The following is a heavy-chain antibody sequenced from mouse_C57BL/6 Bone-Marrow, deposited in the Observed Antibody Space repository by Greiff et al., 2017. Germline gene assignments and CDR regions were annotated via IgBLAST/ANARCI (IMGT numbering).Heavy chain of an antibody. CDR2: INYDGSST. CDR3: ARDTYYDSSSMYYFDY. J-gene: IGHJ2*01. CDR1: GFTFSDYY. Sequence: EVQLVESEGGLVQPGSSMKLSCTASGFTFSDYYMAWVRQVPEKGLEWVANINYDGSSTYYLDSLKSRFIISRDNAKNILYLQMSSLKSEDTATYYCARDTYYDSSSMYYFDYWGQGTTLTVSS. V-gene: IGHV5-16*01. D-gene: IGHD1-1*01.